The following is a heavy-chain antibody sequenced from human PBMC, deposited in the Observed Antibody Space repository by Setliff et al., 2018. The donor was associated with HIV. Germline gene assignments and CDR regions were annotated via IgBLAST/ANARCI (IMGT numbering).Heavy chain of an antibody. D-gene: IGHD6-13*01. CDR1: GFSFDDYA. V-gene: IGHV3-43D*03. J-gene: IGHJ3*02. Sequence: GGSLRLSCAASGFSFDDYAMHWVRQAPGKGLESVSTITSDGVSSCYADYLKVRFTISRDNSKNSLYLQMNSLSVDGSAFYHCVKGPSTSSWAVTCDAFDMWGQGTPVTVSS. CDR3: VKGPSTSSWAVTCDAFDM. CDR2: ITSDGVSS.